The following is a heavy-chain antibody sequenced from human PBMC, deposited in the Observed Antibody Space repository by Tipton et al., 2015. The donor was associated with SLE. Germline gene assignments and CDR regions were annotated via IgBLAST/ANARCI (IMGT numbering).Heavy chain of an antibody. CDR1: GFTFSSYW. CDR2: IKQDGSEK. V-gene: IGHV3-7*01. J-gene: IGHJ4*02. CDR3: ARGRGGGFLEWLLLGYFDY. D-gene: IGHD3-3*01. Sequence: GSLRLSCAASGFTFSSYWMSWVRQAPGKGLEWVANIKQDGSEKYYVDSVKGRFTISRDNAKNSLYLQMNSLRAEDTAVYYCARGRGGGFLEWLLLGYFDYWGQGTLVTVSS.